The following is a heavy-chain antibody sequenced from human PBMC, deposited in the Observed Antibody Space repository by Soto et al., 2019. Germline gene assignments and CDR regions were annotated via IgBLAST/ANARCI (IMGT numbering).Heavy chain of an antibody. CDR1: GFTFSSYW. Sequence: EVQLVESGGSLVQPGGSLRLSCAASGFTFSSYWMSWVRQAPGKGLEWVAHTRQDGGQEYYVDSVKGRFTISRDNAKNSLYLQMNSLRVEDTAVYYCARYPNPTVAGLPFDLWGQGTLVTVSS. CDR3: ARYPNPTVAGLPFDL. J-gene: IGHJ4*02. D-gene: IGHD6-19*01. CDR2: TRQDGGQE. V-gene: IGHV3-7*03.